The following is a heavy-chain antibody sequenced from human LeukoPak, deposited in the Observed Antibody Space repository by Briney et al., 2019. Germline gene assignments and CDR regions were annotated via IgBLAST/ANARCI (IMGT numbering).Heavy chain of an antibody. J-gene: IGHJ3*02. CDR2: IHYSGST. CDR1: GGSITGFY. V-gene: IGHV4-59*01. D-gene: IGHD3-22*01. Sequence: PSDTLSLTCTVSGGSITGFYWSWIRQTPGTGLEWIGYIHYSGSTNYNPSLKSRVTISVDTSKNQFSVKLSSVTAEDTAVYYCAKMGVYDSSGYYYSAFDIWGQGTMVTVSS. CDR3: AKMGVYDSSGYYYSAFDI.